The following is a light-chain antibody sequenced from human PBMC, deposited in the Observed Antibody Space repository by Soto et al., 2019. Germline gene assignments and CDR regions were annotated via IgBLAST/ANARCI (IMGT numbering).Light chain of an antibody. CDR3: CSYAGSYTLV. J-gene: IGLJ2*01. Sequence: SALTQRRSVSGSPGQSVTISCTGTSSDVGGYNYVSWYQQDPGKAPKLMIYDVNMRPSGVPDRFSGSKSGNTASLTISGLQAEDEADYYCCSYAGSYTLVFGGGTKLTVL. CDR2: DVN. V-gene: IGLV2-11*01. CDR1: SSDVGGYNY.